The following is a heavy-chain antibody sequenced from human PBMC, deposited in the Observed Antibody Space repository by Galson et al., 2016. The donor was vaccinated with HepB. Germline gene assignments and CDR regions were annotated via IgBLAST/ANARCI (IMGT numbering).Heavy chain of an antibody. Sequence: SVKVSCKVSGYTLIDLSMHWVRQAPGKGLEWLGGFDPEHDETVYAPRFQGRLTMTEDTSTDTAYMELSSLRSDDTAFYYCATAARYCTGGRCYFRGWFDPWGQGSLVTVS. CDR3: ATAARYCTGGRCYFRGWFDP. CDR1: GYTLIDLS. J-gene: IGHJ5*02. V-gene: IGHV1-24*01. CDR2: FDPEHDET. D-gene: IGHD2-15*01.